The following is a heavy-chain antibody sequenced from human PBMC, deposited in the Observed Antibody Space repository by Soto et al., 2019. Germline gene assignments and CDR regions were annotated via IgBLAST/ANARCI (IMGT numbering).Heavy chain of an antibody. J-gene: IGHJ3*02. D-gene: IGHD3-22*01. CDR3: ATRQYDSSGYYHPDPFDI. V-gene: IGHV1-3*01. CDR1: GYTFTSYA. Sequence: GASVKVSCKASGYTFTSYAMHWVRQAPGQRLEWMGWINDGNGNTKYSQKFQGRVTITRDTSASTAYMELSSLRSEDTAVYYCATRQYDSSGYYHPDPFDIWGQGTMVTVSS. CDR2: INDGNGNT.